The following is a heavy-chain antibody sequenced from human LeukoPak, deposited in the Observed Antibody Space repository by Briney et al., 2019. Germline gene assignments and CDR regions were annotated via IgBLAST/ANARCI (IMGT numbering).Heavy chain of an antibody. J-gene: IGHJ3*01. V-gene: IGHV4-59*01. Sequence: PSETLSLTCTVSDVNIYDYYWSWIRQPPGKGLEWIGYIFYKGYTNYNPSLKGRVTTSMDTSKNQFFLKLTSVTAADTAVYYCASTPLSDIDAWGQGIMVIGSS. CDR3: ASTPLSDIDA. CDR1: DVNIYDYY. CDR2: IFYKGYT.